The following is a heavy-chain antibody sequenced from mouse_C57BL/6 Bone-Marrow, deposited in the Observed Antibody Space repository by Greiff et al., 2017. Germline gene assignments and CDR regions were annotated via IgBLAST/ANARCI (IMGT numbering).Heavy chain of an antibody. V-gene: IGHV1-59*01. Sequence: QVQLQQPGAELVRPGTSVKLSCKASGYTFTSYWMHWVKQRPGQGLEWIGVIDPSDSYTNYNQKFKGKATLTVDTSSSTAYMQLSSLTSEDSAVYYCARRRNYDYDAWFAYWGQGTLVTVAA. J-gene: IGHJ3*01. CDR3: ARRRNYDYDAWFAY. CDR2: IDPSDSYT. CDR1: GYTFTSYW. D-gene: IGHD2-4*01.